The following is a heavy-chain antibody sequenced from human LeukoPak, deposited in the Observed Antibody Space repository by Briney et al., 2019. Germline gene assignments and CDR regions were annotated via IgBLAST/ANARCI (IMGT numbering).Heavy chain of an antibody. CDR1: GGSISSYY. D-gene: IGHD6-13*01. CDR2: IYYSGST. CDR3: ARQKTAAGTFDY. V-gene: IGHV4-59*08. J-gene: IGHJ4*02. Sequence: SETLSLTCPVSGGSISSYYWSWIRQPPGKGLEWIEYIYYSGSTNYNPSLKSRVTISVDTSKNQFSLKLSSVTAADTAVYYCARQKTAAGTFDYWGQGTLVTVSS.